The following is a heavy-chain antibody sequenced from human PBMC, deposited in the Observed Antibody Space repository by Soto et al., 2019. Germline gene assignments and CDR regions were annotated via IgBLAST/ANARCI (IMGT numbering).Heavy chain of an antibody. V-gene: IGHV4-31*03. CDR1: GGSISSGGYY. CDR2: IYYSGST. CDR3: ARGRGGFFWSGRSDNWFDP. J-gene: IGHJ5*02. Sequence: QVQLQESGPGLVKPSQTLSLTCTVSGGSISSGGYYWSWIRQHPGKGLEWIAYIYYSGSTYYNPSLKSRVTISVDTSKNQCSLKLSSVTAADTAVYYCARGRGGFFWSGRSDNWFDPWGQGTLVTVSS. D-gene: IGHD3-3*01.